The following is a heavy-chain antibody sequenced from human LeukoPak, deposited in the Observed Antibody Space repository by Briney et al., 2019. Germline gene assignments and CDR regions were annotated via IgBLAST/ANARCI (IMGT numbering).Heavy chain of an antibody. CDR1: GDSVSSGSNC. D-gene: IGHD5-24*01. J-gene: IGHJ6*02. V-gene: IGHV4-61*02. Sequence: SETLSLTCTVSGDSVSSGSNCWSWIRQPAGKGLEWIGRIYNSWTTNYNPSLKSRVTISVDTSKNQFSLKLSSVTAADTAVYYCARHFPSSRRWLQLGGMDVWGQGTAVTVSS. CDR2: IYNSWTT. CDR3: ARHFPSSRRWLQLGGMDV.